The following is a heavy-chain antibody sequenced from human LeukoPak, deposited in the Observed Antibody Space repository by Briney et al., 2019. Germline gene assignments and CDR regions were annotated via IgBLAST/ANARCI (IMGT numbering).Heavy chain of an antibody. J-gene: IGHJ4*02. CDR3: ARAIENYGSGSYYLDY. V-gene: IGHV3-7*01. D-gene: IGHD3-10*01. CDR1: GFSFSSYW. CDR2: IKQDGNEN. Sequence: GGSLRLSCAASGFSFSSYWMSWVRQAPGKGLEWVANIKQDGNENYYVDSVKGRFTISRDDAKNSLYLQMNSLRAEDTAVYYCARAIENYGSGSYYLDYWGQGTLVTVSS.